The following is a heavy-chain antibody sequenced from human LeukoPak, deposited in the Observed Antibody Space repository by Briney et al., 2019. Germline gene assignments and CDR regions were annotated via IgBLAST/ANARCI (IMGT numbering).Heavy chain of an antibody. Sequence: PGGSPRLSCAASGFTFSSYAMSWVRQAPGKGLEWVSAISGSGGSTYYADSVKGRFTISRDNSKNTLYLQMNSLRAEDTAVYYCAKDAVLLWFGELFTYFDYWGQGTLVTVSS. CDR3: AKDAVLLWFGELFTYFDY. V-gene: IGHV3-23*01. J-gene: IGHJ4*02. D-gene: IGHD3-10*01. CDR1: GFTFSSYA. CDR2: ISGSGGST.